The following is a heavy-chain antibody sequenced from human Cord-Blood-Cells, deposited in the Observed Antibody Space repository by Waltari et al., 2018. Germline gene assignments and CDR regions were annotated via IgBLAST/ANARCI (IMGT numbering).Heavy chain of an antibody. CDR2: IYYSGST. Sequence: QVQLQESGPGLGKPSETLPLTCTVLGGSISSYYWSWIWQPPGKGLEWIGYIYYSGSTNYNPSLKSRVTISVDTSKNQFSLKLSSVTAADTAVYYCARSGYGGNSDLDYWGQGTLVTVSS. J-gene: IGHJ4*02. D-gene: IGHD4-17*01. CDR3: ARSGYGGNSDLDY. CDR1: GGSISSYY. V-gene: IGHV4-59*01.